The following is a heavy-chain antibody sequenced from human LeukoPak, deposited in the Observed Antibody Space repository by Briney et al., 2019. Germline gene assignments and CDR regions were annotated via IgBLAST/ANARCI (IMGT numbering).Heavy chain of an antibody. Sequence: PGGSLRLSCAASGFTFSSYSMNWVRQAPGKGLEWVSSISSSSSYIYYADSVKGRFTISRDNARNSLYLQMNSLRAEDTAVYYCARAWWSDAFDIWGQGTMVTVSS. CDR3: ARAWWSDAFDI. V-gene: IGHV3-21*01. CDR2: ISSSSSYI. CDR1: GFTFSSYS. J-gene: IGHJ3*02. D-gene: IGHD2-15*01.